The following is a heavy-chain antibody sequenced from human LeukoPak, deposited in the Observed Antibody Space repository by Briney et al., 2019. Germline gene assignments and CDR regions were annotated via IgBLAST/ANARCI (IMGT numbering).Heavy chain of an antibody. J-gene: IGHJ5*02. CDR2: IYYSGST. V-gene: IGHV4-39*07. D-gene: IGHD2-15*01. Sequence: SETLSLTCTVSGGSISSSSYYWGWIRQPPGKGLEWIGSIYYSGSTYYNPSLKSRVTISVDTSKNQFSLKLSSVTAADTAVYYCARLDVVVVAAFRSGWFDPWGQGTLVTVSS. CDR1: GGSISSSSYY. CDR3: ARLDVVVVAAFRSGWFDP.